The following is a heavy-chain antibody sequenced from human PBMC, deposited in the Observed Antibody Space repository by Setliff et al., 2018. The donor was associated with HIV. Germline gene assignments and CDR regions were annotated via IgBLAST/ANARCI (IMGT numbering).Heavy chain of an antibody. V-gene: IGHV4-59*01. CDR2: IYYTGST. CDR3: ARTRGYSLYYFDY. J-gene: IGHJ4*02. D-gene: IGHD5-18*01. Sequence: SETLSLTCTVSSDSITSYYWSWIRQPPGKGLEWIGYIYYTGSTTYNPSLKSRVTMSGDTSKNKVSLKLRSVSAADTAVYYCARTRGYSLYYFDYWGQGTLVTVS. CDR1: SDSITSYY.